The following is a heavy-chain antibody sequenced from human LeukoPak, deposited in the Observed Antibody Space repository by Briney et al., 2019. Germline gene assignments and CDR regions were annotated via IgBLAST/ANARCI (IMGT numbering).Heavy chain of an antibody. CDR3: ARVERYFDWSLDY. CDR1: GGSFSGYY. Sequence: SETLSLTCAVYGGSFSGYYWSWIRQPPGKGLEWIGEINHSGSTNYNPSLKSRVTISVDTSKNQFSLKLSSVTAADTAVYYCARVERYFDWSLDYWGQGTLVTVSS. V-gene: IGHV4-34*01. D-gene: IGHD3-9*01. J-gene: IGHJ4*02. CDR2: INHSGST.